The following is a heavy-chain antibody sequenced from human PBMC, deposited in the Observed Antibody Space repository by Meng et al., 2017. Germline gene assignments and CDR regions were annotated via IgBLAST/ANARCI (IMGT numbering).Heavy chain of an antibody. CDR3: ATRGNPYLNC. Sequence: QGQLVQPGAVVKKPGASVKVSCDTSGYTLSSDGFAWARQTPEQGLEWLGWINVYSGITNYAQKFQGRVTMTTDTSTRTGYMELTSLTSDDTATYYCATRGNPYLNCWGQGTLVTVSS. CDR1: GYTLSSDG. CDR2: INVYSGIT. V-gene: IGHV1-18*01. J-gene: IGHJ4*02.